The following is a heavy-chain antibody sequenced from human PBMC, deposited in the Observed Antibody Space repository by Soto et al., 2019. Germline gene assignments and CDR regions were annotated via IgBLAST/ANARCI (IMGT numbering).Heavy chain of an antibody. Sequence: QVQLVQSGAEVKKPGYSVKVSCKASGGTFSSYAISWVRQAPGQGLEWMGGIIPIFGTANYAQKFQGRVTITANKATSTAYMELSSLRSEDTAVYYCARDGDSSSWSRGNYFDYWGQGTLVTVSS. D-gene: IGHD6-13*01. CDR2: IIPIFGTA. CDR1: GGTFSSYA. V-gene: IGHV1-69*06. J-gene: IGHJ4*02. CDR3: ARDGDSSSWSRGNYFDY.